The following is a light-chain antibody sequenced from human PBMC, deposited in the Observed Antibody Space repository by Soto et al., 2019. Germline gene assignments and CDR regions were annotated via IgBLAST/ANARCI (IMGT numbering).Light chain of an antibody. J-gene: IGKJ5*01. CDR3: QQSYSNSIT. Sequence: DIQMTQSPSSLSASIGDRVTITCRASQSISSHLYWFQQKPGQAPKLLIYAASSLQSGVPSRFSGSGSGTDFTLTISNLQPEDFATYYCQQSYSNSITFGQGTRLEIK. CDR2: AAS. V-gene: IGKV1-39*01. CDR1: QSISSH.